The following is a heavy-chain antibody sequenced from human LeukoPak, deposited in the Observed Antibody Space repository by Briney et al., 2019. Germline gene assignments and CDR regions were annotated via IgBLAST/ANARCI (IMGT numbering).Heavy chain of an antibody. J-gene: IGHJ2*01. CDR3: ARLVGQLSL. Sequence: PSETLSLTCAVSGYSISSGYYWGWIRQPLGKGLEWIGSIYHSGSTYYNPSLKSRVTISVDTSKNQFSLKLSSVTAADTAVYYCARLVGQLSLWGRGTLVTVSS. CDR2: IYHSGST. V-gene: IGHV4-38-2*01. CDR1: GYSISSGYY. D-gene: IGHD3-10*01.